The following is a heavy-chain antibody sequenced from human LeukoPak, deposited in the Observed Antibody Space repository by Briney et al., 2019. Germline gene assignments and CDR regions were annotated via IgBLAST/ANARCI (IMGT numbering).Heavy chain of an antibody. CDR3: ASFSSSWYYFDY. CDR2: ISGSGGST. D-gene: IGHD6-13*01. V-gene: IGHV3-23*01. Sequence: GGSLRLSCAASGFTFSSYAMSWVRQAPGKGLEWVSAISGSGGSTYYADSVKGRFAISRDNSKNTLYLQMNSLRAEDTAVYYCASFSSSWYYFDYWAREPWSPSPQ. J-gene: IGHJ4*02. CDR1: GFTFSSYA.